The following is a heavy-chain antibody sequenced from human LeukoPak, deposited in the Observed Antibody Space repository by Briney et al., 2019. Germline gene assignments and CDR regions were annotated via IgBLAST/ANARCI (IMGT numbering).Heavy chain of an antibody. V-gene: IGHV4-39*02. CDR2: IYYSGST. CDR1: GGSISSSSYY. J-gene: IGHJ4*02. CDR3: AREGDWPFDS. Sequence: SETLSLTCTVSGGSISSSSYYWGWIRQPPGKGLEWIGSIYYSGSTYYNPSLKSRVTISVDTSKNQFSLKLSSVTAADTAVYYCAREGDWPFDSWGQGTLVTVSS. D-gene: IGHD2-21*02.